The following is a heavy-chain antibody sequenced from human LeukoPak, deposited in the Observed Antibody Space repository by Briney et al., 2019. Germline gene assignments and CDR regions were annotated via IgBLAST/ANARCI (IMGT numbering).Heavy chain of an antibody. J-gene: IGHJ4*02. CDR2: IKRDGSEK. CDR1: GFTFSSYW. V-gene: IGHV3-7*01. CDR3: ARGSEYTSSTNYYFDY. D-gene: IGHD6-6*01. Sequence: AGGSLRLSCAASGFTFSSYWMSWVRQAPGKGLEWVANIKRDGSEKHYVDSVKGRFTISRDNAKKSLFLHMNSLRVEDTAVYYCARGSEYTSSTNYYFDYWGQGTLVTVSS.